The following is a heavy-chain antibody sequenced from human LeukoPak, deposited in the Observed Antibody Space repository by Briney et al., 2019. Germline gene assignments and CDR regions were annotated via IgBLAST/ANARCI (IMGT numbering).Heavy chain of an antibody. CDR1: GGSISSYY. CDR3: ARESRGRDYFNAHFDY. CDR2: ISYSGST. D-gene: IGHD2/OR15-2a*01. V-gene: IGHV4-59*01. Sequence: SETLSLTCSISGGSISSYYWSWIRQPPGKGLEWIGYISYSGSTNYNPSLESRVTISVDTSKNHFSLKVTSVTAADTAVYYCARESRGRDYFNAHFDYWGQGSLVTVSS. J-gene: IGHJ4*02.